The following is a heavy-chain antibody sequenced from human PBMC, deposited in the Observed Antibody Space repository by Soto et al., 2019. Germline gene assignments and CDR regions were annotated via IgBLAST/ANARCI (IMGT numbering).Heavy chain of an antibody. J-gene: IGHJ4*02. V-gene: IGHV1-3*01. D-gene: IGHD2-21*02. CDR3: ARSIVVVTALDY. CDR1: GYTFTGYA. Sequence: ASVKVSCKASGYTFTGYAMHWVRQAPGQRLEWMGWINAGNGNTKYSQKFQGRVTITRDTSASTAYMELSSLRSEDTAVYYCARSIVVVTALDYWGQGTLVTVSS. CDR2: INAGNGNT.